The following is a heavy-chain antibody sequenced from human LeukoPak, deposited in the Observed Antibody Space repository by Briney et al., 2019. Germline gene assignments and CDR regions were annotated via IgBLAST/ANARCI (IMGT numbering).Heavy chain of an antibody. D-gene: IGHD4-11*01. CDR1: GYSISSGYY. CDR3: ASLTMTTVDY. Sequence: SETLSLTCAVSGYSISSGYYWGWIRPPPGKGLEWIGSIYYTGNTYYNPSLKSRVTISVDTSKSQFSLKLSSVTAADTAVYYCASLTMTTVDYWGQGTPVTVSS. J-gene: IGHJ4*02. CDR2: IYYTGNT. V-gene: IGHV4-38-2*01.